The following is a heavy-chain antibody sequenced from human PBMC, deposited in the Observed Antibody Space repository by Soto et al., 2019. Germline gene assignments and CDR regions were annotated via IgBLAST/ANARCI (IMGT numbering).Heavy chain of an antibody. Sequence: EVQLVESGGGLIQPGGSLRLSCAVSGFTVSNNYMSWVRQAPGKGLEGVSVIYSGGYTAYGDSVKGRFTISRDNSKNTIFPQRNSLAPDAPAGFCCAPHAGGGGYWGQGTLVTVSS. D-gene: IGHD3-10*01. CDR1: GFTVSNNY. CDR3: APHAGGGGY. J-gene: IGHJ4*02. V-gene: IGHV3-53*01. CDR2: IYSGGYT.